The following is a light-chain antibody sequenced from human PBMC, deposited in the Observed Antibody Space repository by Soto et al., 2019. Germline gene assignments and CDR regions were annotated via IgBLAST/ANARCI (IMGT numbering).Light chain of an antibody. CDR1: SSNIGAGYD. J-gene: IGLJ3*02. CDR2: GNS. Sequence: QSVLTQPPSVSGAPGQRVTISCTGSSSNIGAGYDVHWYQQLPGTAPKLLIYGNSKRPSGVPDRFSGSKSGTSASLAITGLQDEDEADYSCQSYDSSLSGWVFGGGTKVTVL. CDR3: QSYDSSLSGWV. V-gene: IGLV1-40*01.